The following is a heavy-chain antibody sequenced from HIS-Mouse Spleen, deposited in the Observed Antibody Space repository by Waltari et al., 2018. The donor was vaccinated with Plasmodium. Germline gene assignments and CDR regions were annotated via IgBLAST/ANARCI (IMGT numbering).Heavy chain of an antibody. CDR3: ARTTYSSSSAKYYYYGMDV. CDR2: IDWDHDK. J-gene: IGHJ6*02. V-gene: IGHV2-70*15. CDR1: GFSLSTRGMC. Sequence: QVTLRESGPALVKPTQTLTLTCTFSGFSLSTRGMCVSWIRQPPGKALEWLARIDWDHDKYYSTSLKTRLTISKDTSKNQVVLTMTNMDPVDTATYYCARTTYSSSSAKYYYYGMDVWGQGTTVTVSS. D-gene: IGHD6-6*01.